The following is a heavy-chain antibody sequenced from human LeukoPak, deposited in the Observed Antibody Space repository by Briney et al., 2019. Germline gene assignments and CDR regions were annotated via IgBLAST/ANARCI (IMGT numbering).Heavy chain of an antibody. V-gene: IGHV1-18*01. J-gene: IGHJ4*02. CDR2: ISVYNGNT. CDR3: ARHTGSLYDFWSGYIDY. Sequence: ASVKVSCKASGYTFTSYGISWVRQAPGQGLEWMGWISVYNGNTKYVQKFQGRVTMTTDTSTRTAYMELRSLRSDDTAVYYCARHTGSLYDFWSGYIDYWCQGTLVTVSS. D-gene: IGHD3-3*01. CDR1: GYTFTSYG.